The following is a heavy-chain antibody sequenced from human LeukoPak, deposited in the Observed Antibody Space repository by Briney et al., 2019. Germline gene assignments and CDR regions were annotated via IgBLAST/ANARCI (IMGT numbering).Heavy chain of an antibody. D-gene: IGHD2-15*01. Sequence: SETLSLTCTVSGGSSIDYYWSWTRQSAGKGLEWIGRIYTSGSTNYNPSLKSRVTISVDTSKNQFSLKLSSVTAADTAVYYCARLRLRRYYFDYWGQGTLVTVSS. V-gene: IGHV4-4*07. CDR2: IYTSGST. CDR1: GGSSIDYY. CDR3: ARLRLRRYYFDY. J-gene: IGHJ4*02.